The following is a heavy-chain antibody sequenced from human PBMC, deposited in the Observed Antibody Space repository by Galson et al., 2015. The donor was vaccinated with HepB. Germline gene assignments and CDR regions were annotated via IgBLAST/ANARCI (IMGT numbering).Heavy chain of an antibody. V-gene: IGHV4-59*01. CDR3: ARDGGFAIFGVTYAFDI. J-gene: IGHJ3*02. CDR2: IYYSGST. CDR1: GGSISSYY. Sequence: ETLSLTCTVSGGSISSYYWSWIRQPPGKGLEWIGYIYYSGSTNYNPSLKSRVTISVDTSKNQFSLKLSSVTAADTAVYYCARDGGFAIFGVTYAFDIWGQGTMVTVSS. D-gene: IGHD3-3*01.